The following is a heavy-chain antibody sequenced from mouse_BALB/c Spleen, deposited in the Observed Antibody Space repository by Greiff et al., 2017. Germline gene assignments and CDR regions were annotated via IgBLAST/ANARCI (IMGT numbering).Heavy chain of an antibody. V-gene: IGHV5-17*02. D-gene: IGHD2-14*01. CDR1: GFTFSSFG. CDR3: ARENYRFFAY. Sequence: EVHLVESGGGLVQPGGSRKLSCAASGFTFSSFGMHWVRQAPEKGLEWVAYISSGSSTIYYADTVKGRFTISRDNPKNTLFLQMTSLRSEDTAMYYCARENYRFFAYWGQGTLVTVSA. J-gene: IGHJ3*01. CDR2: ISSGSSTI.